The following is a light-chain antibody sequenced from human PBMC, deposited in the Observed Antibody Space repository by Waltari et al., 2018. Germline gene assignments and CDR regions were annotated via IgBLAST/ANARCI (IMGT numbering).Light chain of an antibody. J-gene: IGKJ4*01. CDR1: QSVSGS. Sequence: DIVLTQSPATLSLSPRERATLSCRASQSVSGSLAWYQQKPGQPPRLLIYDASNRAPGTPARFRGSGSGTDFTLTISTLEPEDFAVYYCQQRTNRPPLTFGGGTKVEI. CDR2: DAS. V-gene: IGKV3-11*01. CDR3: QQRTNRPPLT.